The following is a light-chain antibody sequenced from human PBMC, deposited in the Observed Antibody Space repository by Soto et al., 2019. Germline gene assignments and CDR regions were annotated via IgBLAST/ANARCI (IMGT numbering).Light chain of an antibody. J-gene: IGKJ3*01. V-gene: IGKV3-20*01. CDR1: QSAPSIN. CDR2: GAS. CDR3: QHYLT. Sequence: ETVLTQSPGTLSLSPGERVTLSCRTSQSAPSINLAWYQQKPGQAPRLLSYGASNRATGIPNRFRGSGSATDFTLTVSKLEPEDFSGYSCQHYLTFGHWNKVDFK.